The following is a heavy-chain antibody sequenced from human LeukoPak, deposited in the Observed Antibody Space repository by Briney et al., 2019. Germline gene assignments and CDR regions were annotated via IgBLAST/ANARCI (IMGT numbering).Heavy chain of an antibody. CDR3: ARGPYYGSGSFGFDY. V-gene: IGHV1-2*02. CDR2: INPNSGGT. D-gene: IGHD3-10*01. J-gene: IGHJ4*02. CDR1: GYTFTGYY. Sequence: GASVKVSCKASGYTFTGYYMHWVRQAPGQGLEWMGWINPNSGGTNYAQKFQGRVTMTRDTSISTAYMELSRLRSDDTAVYYCARGPYYGSGSFGFDYWGQGTLVTVSS.